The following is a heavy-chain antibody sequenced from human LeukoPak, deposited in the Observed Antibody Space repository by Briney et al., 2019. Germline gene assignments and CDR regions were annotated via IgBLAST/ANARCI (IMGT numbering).Heavy chain of an antibody. CDR1: GVSITNYY. J-gene: IGHJ4*02. V-gene: IGHV4-59*06. CDR3: ARERYNYDSSRRFDY. Sequence: PSETLSLTCTVSGVSITNYYWAWIRQPAGKGLEWIGYIYYSGSTYYNSSLKSRLTISLDTSKNQFSLRLSSVTAADTAVYYRARERYNYDSSRRFDYWGQGTLVTVSS. CDR2: IYYSGST. D-gene: IGHD3-22*01.